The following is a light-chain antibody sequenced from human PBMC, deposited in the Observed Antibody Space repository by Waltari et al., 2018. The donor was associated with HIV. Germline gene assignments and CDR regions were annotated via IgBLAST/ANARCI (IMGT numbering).Light chain of an antibody. CDR3: SSYTSSNTVI. V-gene: IGLV2-14*01. J-gene: IGLJ2*01. CDR2: NVS. CDR1: SSDVGGYNY. Sequence: QSALTQSASVSGSPGQSITISCTGTSSDVGGYNYVSWYQQHPAKAPKLVIYNVSNRPSGVSNRFSGSKSGNTASLTISGLQAEDEAEYYCSSYTSSNTVIFGGGTRVTVL.